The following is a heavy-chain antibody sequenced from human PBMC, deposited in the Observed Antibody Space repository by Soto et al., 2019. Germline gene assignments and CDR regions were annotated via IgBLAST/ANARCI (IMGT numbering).Heavy chain of an antibody. Sequence: QGQLVQSGAEVKKPGSSVKVSCKASAGTCSSYTISWVRQAPGQGLEWMGRIIPILGIANYAQKFQGRVTITADKSTSTAYMELSSLRSEDTAVYSCARDLVSSRIDYWGQGTLVTVSS. CDR3: ARDLVSSRIDY. D-gene: IGHD6-13*01. V-gene: IGHV1-69*08. J-gene: IGHJ4*02. CDR2: IIPILGIA. CDR1: AGTCSSYT.